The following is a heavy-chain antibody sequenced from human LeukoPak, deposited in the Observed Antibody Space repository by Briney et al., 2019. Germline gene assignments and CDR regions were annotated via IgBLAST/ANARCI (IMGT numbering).Heavy chain of an antibody. J-gene: IGHJ4*02. CDR2: IHYSGST. Sequence: PSETLSLTCTVSGGSISSSSYYWGWIRQPPGKGLEWIGSIHYSGSTNYNPSLKSRVTISVDTSKSQFSLKVRYVTAADTAVYYCARGLNDSWTGENYWGQGTLVTVSS. CDR1: GGSISSSSYY. V-gene: IGHV4-39*07. D-gene: IGHD3-3*01. CDR3: ARGLNDSWTGENY.